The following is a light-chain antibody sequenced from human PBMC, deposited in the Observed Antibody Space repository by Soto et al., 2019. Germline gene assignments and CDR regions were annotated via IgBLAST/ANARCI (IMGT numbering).Light chain of an antibody. J-gene: IGKJ1*01. CDR1: QSVDSY. V-gene: IGKV3-11*01. CDR2: GAS. Sequence: EIVLTQSPASLSLSPGERATLSCRASQSVDSYLVWYQQKPGQAPRLLISGASNRATGIAARFSGSGSGTDFTLTINSLQPEDFATYYCQQFHSFSRTFGQGTKVDIK. CDR3: QQFHSFSRT.